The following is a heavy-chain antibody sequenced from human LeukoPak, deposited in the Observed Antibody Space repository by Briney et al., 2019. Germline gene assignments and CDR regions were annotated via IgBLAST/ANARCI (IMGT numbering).Heavy chain of an antibody. Sequence: LGGSLRLSCAASGFTFSSFGMHWVRQAPGKGLEWVAVVSYDGSHEYYADSVKGRFTISRDSSKNTLYLQMNSLRAEDTAMYYCTKSAVAGTHYYYYGMDVWGQGTTVTVSS. J-gene: IGHJ6*02. CDR1: GFTFSSFG. CDR3: TKSAVAGTHYYYYGMDV. D-gene: IGHD6-19*01. CDR2: VSYDGSHE. V-gene: IGHV3-30*18.